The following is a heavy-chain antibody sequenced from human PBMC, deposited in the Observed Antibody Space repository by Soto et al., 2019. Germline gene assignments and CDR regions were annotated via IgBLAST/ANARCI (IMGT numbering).Heavy chain of an antibody. Sequence: QVQLEQSGAEVKKPGASVKVSCKASGYTFTSYGISWVRQAPGQGLEWLGRISAYNGNTNYAQKLQGRVTMTTDTSTSTAYMELRSLRSDDTAVYYCAIVVGDRRPGFDPWAQGTRFPVSS. D-gene: IGHD1-26*01. CDR1: GYTFTSYG. CDR2: ISAYNGNT. CDR3: AIVVGDRRPGFDP. J-gene: IGHJ5*02. V-gene: IGHV1-18*01.